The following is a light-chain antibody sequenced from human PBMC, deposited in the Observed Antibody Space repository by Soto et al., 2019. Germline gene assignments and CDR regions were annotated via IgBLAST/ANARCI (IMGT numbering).Light chain of an antibody. CDR3: QQYNSYPYT. J-gene: IGKJ2*01. CDR2: KAS. V-gene: IGKV1-5*03. CDR1: QSISSW. Sequence: DIQMTQSPSTLSASVGDRVTITCRASQSISSWLAWYQQKPGRAPKVLIYKASSLESGVPSRFSGSGSGTDFTLTISSLQPDDSATYCCQQYNSYPYTFGQGTKLEIK.